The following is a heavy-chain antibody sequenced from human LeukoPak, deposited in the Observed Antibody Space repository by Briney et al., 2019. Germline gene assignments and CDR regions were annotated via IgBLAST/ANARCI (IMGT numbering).Heavy chain of an antibody. V-gene: IGHV3-23*01. Sequence: PGGSLRLSCAASGFTFSTHAMTWVCQAPGKRLEWVSSIATGFDTYSADSVKGRFAISRDNSKNTLYLQMNNLRADDTALYYCARFPGFGSGTYRLDYWGQGTLVTVSS. J-gene: IGHJ4*02. CDR2: IATGFDT. CDR3: ARFPGFGSGTYRLDY. CDR1: GFTFSTHA. D-gene: IGHD3-10*01.